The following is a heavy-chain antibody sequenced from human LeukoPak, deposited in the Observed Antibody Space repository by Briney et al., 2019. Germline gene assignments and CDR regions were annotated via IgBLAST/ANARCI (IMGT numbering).Heavy chain of an antibody. V-gene: IGHV5-51*01. J-gene: IGHJ4*02. CDR2: IYPGDSDT. CDR3: ARLAVAASWIDY. CDR1: GYSFTTYW. Sequence: GESLKISCKGSGYSFTTYWIGWVRQMPGKGLEWMGIIYPGDSDTRYSPSFQGQVTIPADKSISTAYLQWSSLKASDNAMYYCARLAVAASWIDYWGQGTPVTVSS. D-gene: IGHD2-15*01.